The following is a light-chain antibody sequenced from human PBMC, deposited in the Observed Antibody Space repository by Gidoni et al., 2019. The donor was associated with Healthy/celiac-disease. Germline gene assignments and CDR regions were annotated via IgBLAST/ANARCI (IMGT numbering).Light chain of an antibody. Sequence: QSALTQPASVSGSPGQSITISCTGPSSDVGGYNYVSWYQQHPGKAPKLMIYDVSNRPSGVSNRFSGSKSGNTASLTISGLQAEDEADYYCSSYTSSSTLPLYVFGTGTKVTVL. CDR1: SSDVGGYNY. J-gene: IGLJ1*01. CDR3: SSYTSSSTLPLYV. CDR2: DVS. V-gene: IGLV2-14*03.